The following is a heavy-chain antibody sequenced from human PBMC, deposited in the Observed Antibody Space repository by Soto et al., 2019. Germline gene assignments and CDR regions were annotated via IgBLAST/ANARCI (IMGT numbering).Heavy chain of an antibody. CDR2: ISYDGSNK. D-gene: IGHD3-9*01. CDR1: GFTFSSYA. Sequence: PGGSLRLSCAASGFTFSSYAMHWVRQAPGKGLEWVAVISYDGSNKYYADSVKGRFTISRDNSKNTLYLQMNSLRAEDAAVYYCARDRLRYFDWLPTDYWGQGTLVTVSS. J-gene: IGHJ4*02. V-gene: IGHV3-30-3*01. CDR3: ARDRLRYFDWLPTDY.